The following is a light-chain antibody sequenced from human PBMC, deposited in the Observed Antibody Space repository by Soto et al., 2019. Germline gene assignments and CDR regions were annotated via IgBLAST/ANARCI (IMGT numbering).Light chain of an antibody. CDR2: DAS. Sequence: DIQMTQSPSTLSASVGDRVTITCRARQSISSWLAWYQQKPGKAPKLLIYDASSLESGVPSRFSGSGSGTEFTLTISSLQPDDFATYYCQQYNSFPTFGQGTKVEIK. CDR1: QSISSW. J-gene: IGKJ1*01. CDR3: QQYNSFPT. V-gene: IGKV1-5*01.